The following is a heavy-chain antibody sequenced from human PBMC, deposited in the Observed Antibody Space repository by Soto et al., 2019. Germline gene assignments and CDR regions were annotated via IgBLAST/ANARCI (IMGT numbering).Heavy chain of an antibody. Sequence: VQLQESGPGLVKPSQTLSLTCTVSGGSISSGGYYWSWIRQYPGKGLEWIGYIYYSGSTYYNPSLGTRVTISLDTSKNQFSLTLSSVTAADTALYYCARETSWAFDIWGQGTMVTVSS. J-gene: IGHJ3*02. D-gene: IGHD6-6*01. CDR3: ARETSWAFDI. CDR2: IYYSGST. V-gene: IGHV4-31*03. CDR1: GGSISSGGYY.